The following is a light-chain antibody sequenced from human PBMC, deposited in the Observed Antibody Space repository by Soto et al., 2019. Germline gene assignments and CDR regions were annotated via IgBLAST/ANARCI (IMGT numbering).Light chain of an antibody. CDR3: QHYGRSAIFT. CDR1: QSLSSNY. Sequence: EIELTQSPGTLSLSPGERATLSCRASQSLSSNYLAWYQQKPGQAPRLLIYGASSRASGIPDRFSGSGSGTDFTLTISSLEPEDFAVYYCQHYGRSAIFTLGPGTTVDIK. V-gene: IGKV3-20*01. CDR2: GAS. J-gene: IGKJ3*01.